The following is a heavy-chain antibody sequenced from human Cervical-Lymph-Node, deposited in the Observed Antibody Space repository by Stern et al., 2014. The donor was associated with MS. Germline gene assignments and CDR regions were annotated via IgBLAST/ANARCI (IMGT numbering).Heavy chain of an antibody. V-gene: IGHV4-4*02. CDR2: GFLTGST. D-gene: IGHD1-26*01. Sequence: QVHLVESGPGLVKPSGTLSLTCAVSGDSISSPYWWSWVRPPPGMGLEWIGEGFLTGSTQDNPSLKMRVPISQDKSKNQFSLRLSSVTAADTAIYYCASGRNFHWGQGILVTVSS. CDR1: GDSISSPYW. J-gene: IGHJ4*02. CDR3: ASGRNFH.